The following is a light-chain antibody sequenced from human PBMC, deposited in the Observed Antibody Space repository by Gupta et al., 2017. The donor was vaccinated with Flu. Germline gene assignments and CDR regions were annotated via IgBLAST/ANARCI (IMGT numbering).Light chain of an antibody. CDR1: QSVATTC. J-gene: IGKJ1*01. Sequence: EIVLTTSPGTLTLSPGEKATLPCRASQSVATTCFASLQPKPGQPPSPLIAGASTSATGIPDRFSGRGSGTDFTLTISRLQPEAFAVYYCQQGGSLPLTFGQGTKVEVK. V-gene: IGKV3-20*01. CDR2: GAS. CDR3: QQGGSLPLT.